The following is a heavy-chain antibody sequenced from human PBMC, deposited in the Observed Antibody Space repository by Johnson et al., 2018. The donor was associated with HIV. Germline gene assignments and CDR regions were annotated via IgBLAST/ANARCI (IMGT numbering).Heavy chain of an antibody. CDR2: IKQDGSEK. D-gene: IGHD3-10*01. CDR1: GFSLSNYW. CDR3: AIGRGEFPRHAFDI. Sequence: VQLVESGGGLVQTGGSLRLSCAASGFSLSNYWMSWVRQAPGKGLEWVANIKQDGSEKYYADSVKGRFTISKDNSRNTLFLNMNSLRADDTAVYYCAIGRGEFPRHAFDIWGQGTMVTVSS. V-gene: IGHV3-7*01. J-gene: IGHJ3*02.